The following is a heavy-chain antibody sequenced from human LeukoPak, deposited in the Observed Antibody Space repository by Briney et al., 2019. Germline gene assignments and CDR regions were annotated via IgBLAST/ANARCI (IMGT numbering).Heavy chain of an antibody. CDR1: GFTFSTYA. J-gene: IGHJ4*02. Sequence: VGSLRLSCAASGFTFSTYAMAWVRQAPGKGLEWVSSIIDTGLITYYAASVKGRFTISRDNSKNTLYLQMNSLRAEDTAVYYCARGSRGNYDYWGQGTLVTVSS. CDR3: ARGSRGNYDY. V-gene: IGHV3-23*01. CDR2: IIDTGLIT. D-gene: IGHD1-7*01.